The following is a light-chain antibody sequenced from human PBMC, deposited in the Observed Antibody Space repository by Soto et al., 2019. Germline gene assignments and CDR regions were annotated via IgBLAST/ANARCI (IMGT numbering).Light chain of an antibody. Sequence: EIVMTQSPATLSVSPGERVTLSCRASQSVGSNLAWHQHSPGQAPRLLIYGASTRATGIPARFSGSGSGTEFTLTISSLQSEDFAVSYCQQYNEWPWAFGQGAKVEI. J-gene: IGKJ1*01. CDR3: QQYNEWPWA. CDR1: QSVGSN. V-gene: IGKV3-15*01. CDR2: GAS.